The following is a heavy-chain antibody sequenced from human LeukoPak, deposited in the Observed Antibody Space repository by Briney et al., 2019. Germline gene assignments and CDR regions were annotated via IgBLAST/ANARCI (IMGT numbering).Heavy chain of an antibody. CDR1: GGSILTTNW. Sequence: SETLSLTCTVSGGSILTTNWWSWVRQPPGKGLEWIGEVHLSGASNYNPSLKSRVNMSIDKSKNQLSLELTSVTAADTAIYYCTRESGAFSPFGFWGQGTLVTVSS. D-gene: IGHD1-26*01. V-gene: IGHV4-4*02. J-gene: IGHJ4*02. CDR2: VHLSGAS. CDR3: TRESGAFSPFGF.